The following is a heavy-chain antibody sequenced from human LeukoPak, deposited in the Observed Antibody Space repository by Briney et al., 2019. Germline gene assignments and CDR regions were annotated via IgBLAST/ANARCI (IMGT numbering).Heavy chain of an antibody. CDR2: ISYDGSNK. CDR1: GFTFSSYA. CDR3: ARFVVVPAAFDY. Sequence: GGSLRLSCAASGFTFSSYAKHWVRQAPGKGLEWVAVISYDGSNKYYADSVKGRFTISRDNSKNTLYLQMNSLRAEDTAVYYCARFVVVPAAFDYWGQGTLVTVSS. J-gene: IGHJ4*02. D-gene: IGHD2-2*01. V-gene: IGHV3-30*04.